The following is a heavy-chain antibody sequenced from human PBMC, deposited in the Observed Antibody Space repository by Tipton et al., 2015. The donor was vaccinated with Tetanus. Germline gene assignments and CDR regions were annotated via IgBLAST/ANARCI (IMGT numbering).Heavy chain of an antibody. CDR1: GASISSYY. Sequence: TLSLTCSVSGASISSYYWNWIRQAPGKGLEWVGYVYYTGDTNYNPSLKSRVTISMDRSENQISLKMTSVTAADTAVYYCAGVTAQRTELYFEHWGQGTQVTVSS. D-gene: IGHD2-8*02. J-gene: IGHJ1*01. CDR3: AGVTAQRTELYFEH. V-gene: IGHV4-59*01. CDR2: VYYTGDT.